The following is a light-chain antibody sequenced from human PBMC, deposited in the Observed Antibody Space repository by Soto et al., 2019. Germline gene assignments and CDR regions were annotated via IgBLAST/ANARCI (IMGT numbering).Light chain of an antibody. CDR1: QNIYSN. CDR2: RAS. J-gene: IGKJ1*01. CDR3: LQYHNLWA. Sequence: IVMTQSPATLSVSPGESATLSCRASQNIYSNVAWYQQRPGQAPRLLIYRASTRAPGIQARFSGSGSGTEFTLTIRSLQSEDFTVYSCLQYHNLWAFGQGTKVDIK. V-gene: IGKV3-15*01.